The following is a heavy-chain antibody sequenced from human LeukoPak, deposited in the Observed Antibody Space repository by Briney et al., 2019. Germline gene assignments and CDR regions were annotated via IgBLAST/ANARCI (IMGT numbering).Heavy chain of an antibody. D-gene: IGHD3-10*01. CDR1: GYPITSSSW. J-gene: IGHJ4*02. CDR2: IYHSGTT. V-gene: IGHV4-28*01. CDR3: ARKENVYYYFDY. Sequence: KSSETLSLTCAVSGYPITSSSWWGWIRQPPGKGLEWIGYIYHSGTTYYNPSLQSRVTMSVDTSKNQFSLKLSSVTAVDTAVYYCARKENVYYYFDYWGQGTLVTVSS.